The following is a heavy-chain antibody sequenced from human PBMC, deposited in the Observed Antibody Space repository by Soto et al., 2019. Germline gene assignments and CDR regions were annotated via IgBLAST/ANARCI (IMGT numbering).Heavy chain of an antibody. V-gene: IGHV1-18*01. CDR3: ARVGQAAYYYYGMDV. CDR2: ISGYNGNT. Sequence: ASVKVSCKASGYTFTNYGFSWVRQAPGQGLEWMGWISGYNGNTKYAEKFQGRVTMTTDTSTSTAHMELRSLRSDDTAVYYCARVGQAAYYYYGMDVWGRGTAVTVSS. J-gene: IGHJ6*02. CDR1: GYTFTNYG. D-gene: IGHD6-25*01.